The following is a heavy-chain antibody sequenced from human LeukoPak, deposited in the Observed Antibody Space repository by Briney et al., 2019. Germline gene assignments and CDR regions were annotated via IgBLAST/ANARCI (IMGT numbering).Heavy chain of an antibody. Sequence: SVKVSCNASGGTFSSYAISWVRQAPGQGREWKGGIIPIVGTANYAQKFQGRGSITTDESTSTAYMELSSPRSEHTDVYYCARARGSSGYDSSGYPDAFDLWGQGTMVTVSS. D-gene: IGHD3-22*01. V-gene: IGHV1-69*05. CDR3: ARARGSSGYDSSGYPDAFDL. CDR1: GGTFSSYA. CDR2: IIPIVGTA. J-gene: IGHJ3*01.